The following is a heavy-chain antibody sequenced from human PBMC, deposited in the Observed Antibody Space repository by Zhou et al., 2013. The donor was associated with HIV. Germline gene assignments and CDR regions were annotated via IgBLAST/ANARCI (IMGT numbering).Heavy chain of an antibody. CDR1: GGTLSSYA. CDR3: ATGKGYGSGDRGMDI. J-gene: IGHJ6*02. CDR2: IVPIFGTS. V-gene: IGHV1-69*05. D-gene: IGHD3-10*01. Sequence: QVQLVQSGAEVKKPGSSVKVSCKFSGGTLSSYAFSWVRQAPGQGLEWMGAIVPIFGTSTYAQRFQDRVTFNTDTSTSTVYMELTSLRSEDTAVYYCATGKGYGSGDRGMDIVGPRGPRSSSP.